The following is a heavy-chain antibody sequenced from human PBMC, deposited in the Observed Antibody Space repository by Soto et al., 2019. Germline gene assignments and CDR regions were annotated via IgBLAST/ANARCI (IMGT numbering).Heavy chain of an antibody. CDR1: GFPFSVYY. CDR3: AKDLGSPYYYDSSGSERGVDY. V-gene: IGHV3-11*01. Sequence: GGSLRLSCAASGFPFSVYYMSWVRQAPGKGLEWLSYITDSGSTIYYADTVKGRFTISRDNAKNSLYLQMNSLRAEDTAVYYCAKDLGSPYYYDSSGSERGVDYWGQGTLVTVSS. CDR2: ITDSGSTI. J-gene: IGHJ4*02. D-gene: IGHD3-22*01.